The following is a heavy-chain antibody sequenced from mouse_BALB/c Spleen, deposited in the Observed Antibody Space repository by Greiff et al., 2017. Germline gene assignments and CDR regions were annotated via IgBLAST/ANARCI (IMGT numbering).Heavy chain of an antibody. Sequence: EVQGVESGGDLVKPGGSLKLSCEASGYTFTSYGMSWVRQTPDKRLEWVATISSGGSYTYYPDSVKGRFTISRDNAKNTLYLQMSSLKSEDTAMYYGANDTVRDYGYDAMDYWGQGTTLTVSS. J-gene: IGHJ2*01. D-gene: IGHD2-2*01. CDR1: GYTFTSYG. CDR2: ISSGGSYT. V-gene: IGHV5-6*01. CDR3: ANDTVRDYGYDAMDY.